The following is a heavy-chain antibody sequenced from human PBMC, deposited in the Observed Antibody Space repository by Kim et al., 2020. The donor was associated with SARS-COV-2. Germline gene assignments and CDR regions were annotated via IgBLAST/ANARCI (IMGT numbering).Heavy chain of an antibody. V-gene: IGHV4-59*01. J-gene: IGHJ3*02. D-gene: IGHD5-12*01. CDR3: ARDGYIKRAFDI. Sequence: TYNPSLKIRVTISVHTSKNQFSLKLSSVTAADTAVYYCARDGYIKRAFDIWGQGTMVTVSS.